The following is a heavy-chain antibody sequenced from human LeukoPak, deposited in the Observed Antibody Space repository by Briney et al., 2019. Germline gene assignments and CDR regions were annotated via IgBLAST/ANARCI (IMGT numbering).Heavy chain of an antibody. CDR2: IYYSGST. CDR3: ARYEGDYFDY. CDR1: GGSISSSSYY. D-gene: IGHD3-16*01. Sequence: PSETLSLTCTVSGGSISSSSYYWGWIRQPPGKGLEWIGSIYYSGSTYYNPSLKSRVTTSVDTSKNQFSLKLSSVTAADTAVYYCARYEGDYFDYWGQGTLVTVSS. J-gene: IGHJ4*02. V-gene: IGHV4-39*01.